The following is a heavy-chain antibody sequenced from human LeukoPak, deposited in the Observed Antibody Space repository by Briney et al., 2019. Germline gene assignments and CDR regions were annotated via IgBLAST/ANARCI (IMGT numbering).Heavy chain of an antibody. CDR3: ARLTRLSTSPDRYYLDY. V-gene: IGHV4-4*07. CDR2: IYTSGGT. D-gene: IGHD6-6*01. J-gene: IGHJ4*02. CDR1: GGSISSYY. Sequence: PSETLSLTCTVSGGSISSYYWSWIRQPAGKGLEWIGRIYTSGGTNYIPSLEGRVTISIDTSKNQFSLKLSYVTAADSAVYYCARLTRLSTSPDRYYLDYWGQGNLVIVSS.